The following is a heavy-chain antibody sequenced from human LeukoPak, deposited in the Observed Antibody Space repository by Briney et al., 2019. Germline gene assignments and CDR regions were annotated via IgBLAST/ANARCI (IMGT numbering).Heavy chain of an antibody. D-gene: IGHD6-13*01. Sequence: ASVKVSCKASGYTFTSYGISWVRQAPGQGLEWMGWISAYNGNTNYAQKLQGRFTMTRDTSTSTVYMELSSLRSEDTAVYYCASSSSWDLPDFDYWGQGTLVIVSS. V-gene: IGHV1-18*01. CDR3: ASSSSWDLPDFDY. CDR2: ISAYNGNT. J-gene: IGHJ4*02. CDR1: GYTFTSYG.